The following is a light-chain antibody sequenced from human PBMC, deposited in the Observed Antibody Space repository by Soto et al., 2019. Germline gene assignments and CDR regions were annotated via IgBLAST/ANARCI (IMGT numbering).Light chain of an antibody. CDR2: DVY. J-gene: IGLJ1*01. Sequence: ALTQPASVSGSPGQSITISCVGTSSDVGRYTYVSWYQQYPGKAPKLIIYDVYNRPSGVSNRFSGSKSGNTASLTISGLQAEDEADYYCTSYTSASTPDVFGSGTKVTVL. V-gene: IGLV2-14*01. CDR3: TSYTSASTPDV. CDR1: SSDVGRYTY.